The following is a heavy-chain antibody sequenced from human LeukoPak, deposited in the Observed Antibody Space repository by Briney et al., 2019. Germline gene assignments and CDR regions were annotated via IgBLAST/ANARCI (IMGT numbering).Heavy chain of an antibody. D-gene: IGHD3/OR15-3a*01. CDR1: GFTFSRYA. Sequence: GGSLRLSCAASGFTFSRYAMTWVRRAPGKGLEWVSTIGDSGDKSYYPDSVKGRFTISRDLSKDTLFPERHNLRAEDTAVYYCAKGRALWTYDFDSWGQGTLVTVSS. CDR3: AKGRALWTYDFDS. CDR2: IGDSGDKS. J-gene: IGHJ4*02. V-gene: IGHV3-23*01.